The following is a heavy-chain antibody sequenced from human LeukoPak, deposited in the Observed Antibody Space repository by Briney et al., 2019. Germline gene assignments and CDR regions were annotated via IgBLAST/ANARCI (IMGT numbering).Heavy chain of an antibody. CDR3: AGSYNNYYYYYMDV. J-gene: IGHJ6*03. V-gene: IGHV3-23*01. D-gene: IGHD1-1*01. Sequence: GGSLRLSCAASGFTLSSHALGWVRQAPGKGLEWVSGISGSGGSTYYADSVKGRFTISRDNAKNTLYLQMNGLRAEDTAVYYCAGSYNNYYYYYMDVWGKGTTVTVSS. CDR1: GFTLSSHA. CDR2: ISGSGGST.